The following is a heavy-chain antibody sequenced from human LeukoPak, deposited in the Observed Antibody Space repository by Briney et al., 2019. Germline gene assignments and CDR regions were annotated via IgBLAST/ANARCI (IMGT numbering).Heavy chain of an antibody. V-gene: IGHV1-24*01. CDR2: VDPVDGET. CDR3: ATHFDSSGPDAFDI. J-gene: IGHJ3*02. CDR1: GHTLTEIS. D-gene: IGHD3-22*01. Sequence: ASVKVSCKVSGHTLTEISMHWVRQAPGKGFEWMGGVDPVDGETIYAQKLQGRVTMTEDTSTDTAYMELSSLRSEDTAVYYCATHFDSSGPDAFDIWGQGTMVIVSS.